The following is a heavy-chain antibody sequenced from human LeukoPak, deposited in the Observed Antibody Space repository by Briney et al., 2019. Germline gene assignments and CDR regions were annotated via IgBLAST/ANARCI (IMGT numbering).Heavy chain of an antibody. J-gene: IGHJ6*03. CDR1: GYTFTFYY. CDR2: INPNSGGT. V-gene: IGHV1-2*02. CDR3: ARGVVVAANGFDYMYV. Sequence: ASVTVSFTSSGYTFTFYYMHWVRQAPGQGLERMGWINPNSGGTNYAQKFQGRVTMTSDTTISTAYMELSRLRSDDTAVYYCARGVVVAANGFDYMYVWGKGTTVTVSS. D-gene: IGHD2-15*01.